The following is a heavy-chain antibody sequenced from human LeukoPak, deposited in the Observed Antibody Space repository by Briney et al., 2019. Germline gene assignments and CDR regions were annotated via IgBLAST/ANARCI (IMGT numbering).Heavy chain of an antibody. J-gene: IGHJ4*02. CDR1: GGSISSYY. D-gene: IGHD6-19*01. V-gene: IGHV4-59*01. CDR2: IYYSGST. CDR3: ASTRYSSGWYWFDY. Sequence: SETLSLTCTVSGGSISSYYWSWIRQPPGKGLEWIGYIYYSGSTNYNPSLKSRVTISVDTSKNQFSLKLSSVTAADTAVYYCASTRYSSGWYWFDYWGQGTLVTVSS.